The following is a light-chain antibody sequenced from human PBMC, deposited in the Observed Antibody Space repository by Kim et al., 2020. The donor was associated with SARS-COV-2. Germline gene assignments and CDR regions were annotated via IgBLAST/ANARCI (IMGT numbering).Light chain of an antibody. V-gene: IGKV3-15*01. Sequence: EIVMTQSPATLSVSPGETATLSCRASHNISNNLAWYQHTPGLSPRLLIYGASTRATGVPARFSGGGSGTEFTLTISSLQSEDFAVYFCQQYNNWPRTFGQGTKVEIK. CDR1: HNISNN. CDR3: QQYNNWPRT. J-gene: IGKJ1*01. CDR2: GAS.